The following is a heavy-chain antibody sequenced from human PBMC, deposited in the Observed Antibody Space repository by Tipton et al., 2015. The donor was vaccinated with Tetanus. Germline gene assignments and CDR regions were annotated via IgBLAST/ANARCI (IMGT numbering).Heavy chain of an antibody. V-gene: IGHV3-33*01. CDR2: IWYDGTNK. Sequence: SLRLSCAASGFSFRSYGMHWVRQAPGKGLEWVAVIWYDGTNKYSADSVKGRFTISRDNSKNTVYLQMNSLRAEDTAVYFCARRSLTHYGLDVWGHGTPVTVSS. CDR1: GFSFRSYG. J-gene: IGHJ6*02. CDR3: ARRSLTHYGLDV.